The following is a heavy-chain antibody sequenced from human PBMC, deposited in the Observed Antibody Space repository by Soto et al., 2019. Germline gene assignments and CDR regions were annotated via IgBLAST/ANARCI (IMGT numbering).Heavy chain of an antibody. Sequence: QVQLVQSGAEVKKPGSSVKVSCKASGGTFSSYAISWVRQAPGQGLEWMGGIIPIFGTANYAQKFQGRVTITADESTSTAYMELSSLRSEDTDVYYCARDQECIAVAGTDPWGYYYGMDVWGQGTTVTVSS. CDR3: ARDQECIAVAGTDPWGYYYGMDV. J-gene: IGHJ6*02. CDR2: IIPIFGTA. V-gene: IGHV1-69*01. D-gene: IGHD6-19*01. CDR1: GGTFSSYA.